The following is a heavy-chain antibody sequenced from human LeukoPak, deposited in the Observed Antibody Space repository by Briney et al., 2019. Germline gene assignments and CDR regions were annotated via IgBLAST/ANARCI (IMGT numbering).Heavy chain of an antibody. V-gene: IGHV3-7*01. CDR2: IHKAGTES. J-gene: IGHJ4*02. D-gene: IGHD1-26*01. CDR3: ARVGTWELQRVFDF. CDR1: GFTFTDYW. Sequence: GGSLRLSCAASGFTFTDYWMTWVRQVPGKGLEWVANIHKAGTESYYVDSVKGRFAISRDNAKSSLYLQLSSLRVDDTAVYYCARVGTWELQRVFDFWGQGTLVTVSS.